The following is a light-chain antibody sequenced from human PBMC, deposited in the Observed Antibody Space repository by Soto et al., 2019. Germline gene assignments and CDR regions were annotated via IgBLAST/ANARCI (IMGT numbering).Light chain of an antibody. J-gene: IGLJ2*01. CDR2: EVS. Sequence: QSALTQPASVSGSPGQSITISCTGTSSDVGGYNYVSWYQQHPGKAPKLMIYEVSNRPSGVSNRFSGSKSGNTASLTISGLQAEDEADYYCSSYTGRNAGLFGGGTKLTVL. V-gene: IGLV2-14*01. CDR1: SSDVGGYNY. CDR3: SSYTGRNAGL.